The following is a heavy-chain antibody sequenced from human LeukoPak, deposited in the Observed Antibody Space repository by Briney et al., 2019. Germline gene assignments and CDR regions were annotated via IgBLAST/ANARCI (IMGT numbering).Heavy chain of an antibody. CDR1: GGSVSSGSYY. CDR2: IYYSGSP. CDR3: ARVSLVFSRRYAMDV. V-gene: IGHV4-61*01. D-gene: IGHD2-8*02. J-gene: IGHJ6*02. Sequence: SETLSLTCTVSGGSVSSGSYYWSWVRQPPGKGLEWIGYIYYSGSPNYNPSLKSRVTISVDTSKNQFSLKLSSVTAADRAVYYCARVSLVFSRRYAMDVWGQGTTVTVSS.